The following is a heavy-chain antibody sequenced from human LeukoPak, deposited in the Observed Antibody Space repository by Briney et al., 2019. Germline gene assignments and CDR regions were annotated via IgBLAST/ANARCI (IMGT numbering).Heavy chain of an antibody. CDR2: INWNGGST. V-gene: IGHV3-20*04. J-gene: IGHJ3*02. D-gene: IGHD3-22*01. Sequence: GGSLRLSCAASGFTFDDYGMSWVRQAPGKGLEWVSGINWNGGSTGYADSVKGRFTISRDNAKNSLYLQMNSLRAEDTALYYCARDRRYDSLRGAFDIWGQGTMVTVSS. CDR1: GFTFDDYG. CDR3: ARDRRYDSLRGAFDI.